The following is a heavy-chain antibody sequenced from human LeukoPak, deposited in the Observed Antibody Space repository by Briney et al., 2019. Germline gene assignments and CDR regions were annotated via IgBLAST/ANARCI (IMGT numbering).Heavy chain of an antibody. CDR1: GYTFTSYG. Sequence: ASVKVSCKASGYTFTSYGISWVRQAPGQGLEWMGWISAYNGNTNYAQKLQGRVTMTTDTSTSTAYMELRSLRSDDTAVYYCARDYYYYDSSGYQALDYWGQGTLVTVSS. CDR2: ISAYNGNT. J-gene: IGHJ4*02. D-gene: IGHD3-22*01. V-gene: IGHV1-18*01. CDR3: ARDYYYYDSSGYQALDY.